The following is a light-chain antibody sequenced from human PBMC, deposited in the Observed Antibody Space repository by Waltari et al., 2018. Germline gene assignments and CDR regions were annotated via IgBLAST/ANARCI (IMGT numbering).Light chain of an antibody. J-gene: IGKJ1*01. CDR2: AAS. Sequence: IVMTQSPDTLSVFPGERATLSCRASQSIRSNLAWYQHKPGQAPRLLIYAASTRATGIPARFSGSGSGTEFTLPISSLQSEDFAVYFCEQYDNWLGTFGPGTKVEIK. V-gene: IGKV3-15*01. CDR3: EQYDNWLGT. CDR1: QSIRSN.